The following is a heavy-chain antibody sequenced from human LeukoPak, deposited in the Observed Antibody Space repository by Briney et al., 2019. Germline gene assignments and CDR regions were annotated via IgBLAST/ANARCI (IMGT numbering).Heavy chain of an antibody. CDR3: AKLRGGTTRNSYDY. CDR1: GFTFSSYG. CDR2: ISGSGGST. Sequence: PGGSLRLSCAASGFTFSSYGMSWVRQAPGKGLEWVSAISGSGGSTYYADSVKGRFTISRDNSENTLYLQMNSLRAEDTAVYYCAKLRGGTTRNSYDYWGQGTLVTVSS. D-gene: IGHD1-7*01. V-gene: IGHV3-23*01. J-gene: IGHJ4*02.